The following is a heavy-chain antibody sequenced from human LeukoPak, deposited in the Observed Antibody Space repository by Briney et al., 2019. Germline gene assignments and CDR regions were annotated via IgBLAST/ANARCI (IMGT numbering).Heavy chain of an antibody. CDR1: GGSISTYY. CDR2: IYYSGSA. CDR3: ATGAPSDSSGYRDPSIDY. J-gene: IGHJ4*02. D-gene: IGHD3-22*01. V-gene: IGHV4-59*01. Sequence: KTSETLSLTCTVSGGSISTYYWTWIRPPPGKGLEWIGYIYYSGSANYNPSLQSRVTISVDMSKNQFSLKLTSVTAADTAVYYCATGAPSDSSGYRDPSIDYWGQGTLVTVSS.